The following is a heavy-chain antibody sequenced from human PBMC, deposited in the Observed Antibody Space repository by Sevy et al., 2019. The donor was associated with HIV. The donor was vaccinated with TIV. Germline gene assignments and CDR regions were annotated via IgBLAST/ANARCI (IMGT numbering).Heavy chain of an antibody. CDR2: IYYSGTT. D-gene: IGHD3-3*01. Sequence: SETLSLTCTVSGGSISSGGYYWTWIRQHPGKGLEWIGYIYYSGTTYYNPSPKSRVTISVDTSKNQFSLKLSSGTAADTAVYYCARWHDFWSGYYTGYYYGMDVWGQGTTVTVSS. J-gene: IGHJ6*02. V-gene: IGHV4-31*03. CDR1: GGSISSGGYY. CDR3: ARWHDFWSGYYTGYYYGMDV.